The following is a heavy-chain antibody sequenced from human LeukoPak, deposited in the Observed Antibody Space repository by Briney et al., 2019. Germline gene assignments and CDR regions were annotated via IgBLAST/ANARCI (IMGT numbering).Heavy chain of an antibody. CDR2: IYYGGST. V-gene: IGHV4-39*02. D-gene: IGHD1-26*01. CDR3: ARDLDSGSLYYFDY. CDR1: GGSISTSNYY. Sequence: SETLSLTCTVSGGSISTSNYYWGWIRQPPGKGLEWIANIYYGGSTYYNPSLRSRVTISLDTSKNQFSLKLSSVTAADTAVYYCARDLDSGSLYYFDYWGQGTLVTVSS. J-gene: IGHJ4*02.